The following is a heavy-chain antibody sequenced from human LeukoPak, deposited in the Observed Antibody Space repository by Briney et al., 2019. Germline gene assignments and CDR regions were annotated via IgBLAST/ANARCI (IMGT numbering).Heavy chain of an antibody. CDR3: ASKIYCSGGSCYSDYYYYYMDV. D-gene: IGHD2-15*01. V-gene: IGHV1-69*06. CDR1: GGTFSSYA. J-gene: IGHJ6*03. CDR2: IIPIFGTA. Sequence: GASVTVSCKASGGTFSSYAISWVRQAPGQGLEWMGGIIPIFGTANYAQKFQGRVTITADKSTSTAYMEPSSLRSEDTAVYYRASKIYCSGGSCYSDYYYYYMDVWGKGTPVTVSS.